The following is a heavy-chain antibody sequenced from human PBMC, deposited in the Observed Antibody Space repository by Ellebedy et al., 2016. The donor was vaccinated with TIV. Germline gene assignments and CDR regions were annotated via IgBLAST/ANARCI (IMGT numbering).Heavy chain of an antibody. Sequence: GESLKISCEASGSTFSTHNMIWVRQAPGKGLEWVSSISSSCSYLYYADSVKGRFTISRDNAKNSLFLEMNGLRAEDTAVYYCARVLPATLTGWEGAADYWGQGTLVTVSS. CDR1: GSTFSTHN. CDR3: ARVLPATLTGWEGAADY. V-gene: IGHV3-21*06. J-gene: IGHJ4*02. CDR2: ISSSCSYL. D-gene: IGHD3-9*01.